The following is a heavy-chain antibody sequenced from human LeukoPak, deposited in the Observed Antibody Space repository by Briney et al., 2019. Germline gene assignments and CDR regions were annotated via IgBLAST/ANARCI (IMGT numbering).Heavy chain of an antibody. CDR2: IDWDDDK. CDR1: GFSLTSSGMC. V-gene: IGHV2-70*12. Sequence: SGPTLVNPTQTLTLTCTFSGFSLTSSGMCVTWIRQPPGKALEWLARIDWDDDKYYSTSLKTRLAISKDTSKNQVVLTMTNMDPVDTATYYCAHSKEGYFYYWGQGTLVTVSS. CDR3: AHSKEGYFYY. J-gene: IGHJ4*02.